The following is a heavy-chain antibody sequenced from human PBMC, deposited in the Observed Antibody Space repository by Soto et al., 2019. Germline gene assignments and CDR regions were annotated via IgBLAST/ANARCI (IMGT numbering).Heavy chain of an antibody. Sequence: GAXVKVSCGASGYSXTDNDVGWLRQATGQGLEWMGLMNPGSGDPGYAQKFQGRVTMTRDISIATAYMELSTMRSYDPAIYYCARMETFGSLNWFDPWGQGTLGTVSS. CDR2: MNPGSGDP. V-gene: IGHV1-8*01. CDR3: ARMETFGSLNWFDP. CDR1: GYSXTDND. J-gene: IGHJ5*02. D-gene: IGHD3-16*01.